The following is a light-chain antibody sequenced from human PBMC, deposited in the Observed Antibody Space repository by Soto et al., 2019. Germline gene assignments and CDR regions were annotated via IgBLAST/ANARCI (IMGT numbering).Light chain of an antibody. CDR2: DAS. CDR1: LDVNSY. V-gene: IGKV3-11*01. J-gene: IGKJ4*01. CDR3: HQRYNWLT. Sequence: EFVLTQSPATLSLSPGERATLSCRASLDVNSYLAWYQQKPGQAPRLLIYDASNRAAGIPARFSGSGSGTDFTLTISGLEPEDSAVYYCHQRYNWLTFGGGTKVDI.